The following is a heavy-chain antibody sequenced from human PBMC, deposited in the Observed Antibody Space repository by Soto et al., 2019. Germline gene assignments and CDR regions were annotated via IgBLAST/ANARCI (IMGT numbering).Heavy chain of an antibody. V-gene: IGHV5-10-1*01. J-gene: IGHJ4*02. CDR2: IDPSDSQT. D-gene: IGHD5-12*01. Sequence: GESLKISCKGSGYSFAGYWITWVRQKPGKGLEWMGRIDPSDSQTYYSPSFRGHVTISLTKSITTVFLQWSSLRASDTAMYYCARQIYDSNTGPNCQYYFDSWGQGTPVTVSS. CDR3: ARQIYDSNTGPNCQYYFDS. CDR1: GYSFAGYW.